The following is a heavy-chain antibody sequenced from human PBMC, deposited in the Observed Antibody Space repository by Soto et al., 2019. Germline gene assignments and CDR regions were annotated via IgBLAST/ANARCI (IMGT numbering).Heavy chain of an antibody. J-gene: IGHJ4*02. D-gene: IGHD6-13*01. Sequence: SETLSLTCTVSGGSISSYYWNWIRQPPGKGLEWIGYIYYSGNTNYNPSLKSRVTISVDTSKNQFSLKLSSVTAADTAVYYCARLNAAAGKNFDYWGQGTLVTVSS. CDR1: GGSISSYY. CDR3: ARLNAAAGKNFDY. V-gene: IGHV4-59*08. CDR2: IYYSGNT.